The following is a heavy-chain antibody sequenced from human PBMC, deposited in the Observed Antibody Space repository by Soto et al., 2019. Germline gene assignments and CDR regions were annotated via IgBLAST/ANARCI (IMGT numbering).Heavy chain of an antibody. CDR2: ISGSGGST. CDR3: AKACSYSSGWYYFDY. D-gene: IGHD6-19*01. V-gene: IGHV3-23*01. CDR1: GFTFSSYA. Sequence: PGGSLRLSCAASGFTFSSYAMSWVRQAPGKGLEWVSAISGSGGSTYYADSVKGRFTISRDNSKNTLYLQMNSLRAEDTAVYYCAKACSYSSGWYYFDYWGQGTLVAVSS. J-gene: IGHJ4*02.